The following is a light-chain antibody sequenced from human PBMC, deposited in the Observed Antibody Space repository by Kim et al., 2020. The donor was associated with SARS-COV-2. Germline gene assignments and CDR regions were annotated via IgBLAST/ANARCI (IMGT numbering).Light chain of an antibody. CDR3: QQSHTTPLLT. V-gene: IGKV1-39*01. CDR1: QSISTY. CDR2: AAS. J-gene: IGKJ4*01. Sequence: DIQMTQSPSSLAASVGDRVTITCRASQSISTYLNWYQQKRGKAHRLLIYAASTLQSGVPSRFSGSGSGTDFTLTISSLQPEDFATYYCQQSHTTPLLTFGGGTKVDIK.